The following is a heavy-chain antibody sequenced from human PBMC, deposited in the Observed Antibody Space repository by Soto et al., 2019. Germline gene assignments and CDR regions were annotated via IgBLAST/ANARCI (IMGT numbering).Heavy chain of an antibody. Sequence: GGSMRLSCAASGVTFSSYAMAWVRQAPGKGLEWVSTIRASGTSTYYADSVEGRFSISRDNSKNTLYLQMNSLRAEDTAVYYSAKEWSDARTREKCGLVDYWGQGALVTVSS. J-gene: IGHJ4*02. CDR1: GVTFSSYA. CDR3: AKEWSDARTREKCGLVDY. V-gene: IGHV3-23*01. CDR2: IRASGTST. D-gene: IGHD2-8*01.